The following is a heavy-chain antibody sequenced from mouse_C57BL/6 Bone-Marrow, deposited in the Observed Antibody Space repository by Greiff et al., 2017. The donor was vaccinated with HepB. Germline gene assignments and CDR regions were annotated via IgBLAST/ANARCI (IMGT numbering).Heavy chain of an antibody. V-gene: IGHV6-6*01. J-gene: IGHJ3*01. CDR2: IRNKANNHAT. CDR1: GFTFSDAW. D-gene: IGHD1-1*01. CDR3: TRLTVVDLFAY. Sequence: EVQLLESGGGLVQPGGSMKLSCAASGFTFSDAWMDWVRQSPEKGLEWVAEIRNKANNHATYYAESVKGRFTISRDDSKSSVYLQMNSLRAEDTGIYYCTRLTVVDLFAYWGQGTLVTVSA.